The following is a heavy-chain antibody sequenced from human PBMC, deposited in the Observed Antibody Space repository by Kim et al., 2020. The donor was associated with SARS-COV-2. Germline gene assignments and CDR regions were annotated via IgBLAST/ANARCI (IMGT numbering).Heavy chain of an antibody. J-gene: IGHJ3*01. D-gene: IGHD3-22*01. CDR2: IAPSGGST. V-gene: IGHV1-46*01. Sequence: ASVKVSCKASGYTFTSYYIHWVRQAPGQGLQWMGIIAPSGGSTRYAENFQGRVTMTRDTSTDTVYMELSSLRSEDTALYYCARDKDDTSGYYPQGAFDVWGQGAMVTVSS. CDR1: GYTFTSYY. CDR3: ARDKDDTSGYYPQGAFDV.